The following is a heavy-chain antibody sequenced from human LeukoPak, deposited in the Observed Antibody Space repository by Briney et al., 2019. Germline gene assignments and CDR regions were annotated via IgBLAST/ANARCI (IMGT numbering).Heavy chain of an antibody. CDR1: GYTFTGYY. D-gene: IGHD3-3*01. V-gene: IGHV1-2*02. Sequence: ASVKVSCKASGYTFTGYYMHWVRQAPGQGLEWMGWINPNSGGTNYAQKFQGRVTMTRDTSISTAYMELSRLRSDDTAVYYCAREPYGFWSGYLEYHWGQGTLVTVSS. J-gene: IGHJ4*02. CDR2: INPNSGGT. CDR3: AREPYGFWSGYLEYH.